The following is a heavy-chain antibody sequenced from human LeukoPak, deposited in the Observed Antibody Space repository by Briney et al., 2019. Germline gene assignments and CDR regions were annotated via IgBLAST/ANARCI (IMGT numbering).Heavy chain of an antibody. CDR3: ARDRPYGDYVDYYYYYGMDV. Sequence: ASVKVSCKASGYTFTGYYMHWVRQAPGQGPEWMGWINPNSGGTNYAQKFQGRVTMTRDTSISTAYMELSRLRSDDTAVYYCARDRPYGDYVDYYYYYGMDVWGQGTTVTVTS. D-gene: IGHD4-17*01. V-gene: IGHV1-2*02. CDR1: GYTFTGYY. J-gene: IGHJ6*02. CDR2: INPNSGGT.